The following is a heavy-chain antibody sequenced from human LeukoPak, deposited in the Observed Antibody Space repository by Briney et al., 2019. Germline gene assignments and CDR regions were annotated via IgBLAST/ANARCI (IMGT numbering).Heavy chain of an antibody. D-gene: IGHD6-6*01. CDR3: ARSYSSSSWPDY. Sequence: GASVKVSCKASGGTFSSYAISWVRQAPGQGLEWMGRIIPILGIANYAQKFQGRVTITADKSTSTAYMELSSLRSEDTAVYYCARSYSSSSWPDYWGQGTLVTVSS. V-gene: IGHV1-69*04. CDR1: GGTFSSYA. CDR2: IIPILGIA. J-gene: IGHJ4*02.